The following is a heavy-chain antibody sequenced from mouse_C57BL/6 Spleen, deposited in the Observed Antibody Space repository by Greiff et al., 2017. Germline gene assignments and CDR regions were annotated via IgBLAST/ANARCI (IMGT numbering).Heavy chain of an antibody. Sequence: VKLMESGAELARPGASVKMSCKASGYTFTSYTMHWVKQRPGQGLEWIGYINPSSGYTKYNQKFKDKATLTADKSSSTAYMQLSSLTSEDSAVYYCARRVNYPYAMDYWGQGTSVTVSS. V-gene: IGHV1-4*01. CDR3: ARRVNYPYAMDY. D-gene: IGHD2-1*01. J-gene: IGHJ4*01. CDR2: INPSSGYT. CDR1: GYTFTSYT.